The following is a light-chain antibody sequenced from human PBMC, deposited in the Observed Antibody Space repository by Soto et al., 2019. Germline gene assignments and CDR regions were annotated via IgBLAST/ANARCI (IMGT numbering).Light chain of an antibody. V-gene: IGKV3-15*01. J-gene: IGKJ4*01. Sequence: EIVLTQSPASLSVYAVAGVNVSWRASQGIGSPLAWYQQKPGQTPRLLIYDSSTRATGIPARFSGSGSGTEFTLTINGLQSEDFAVYYCQSYNNWPLNFGGGNKGAIK. CDR1: QGIGSP. CDR2: DSS. CDR3: QSYNNWPLN.